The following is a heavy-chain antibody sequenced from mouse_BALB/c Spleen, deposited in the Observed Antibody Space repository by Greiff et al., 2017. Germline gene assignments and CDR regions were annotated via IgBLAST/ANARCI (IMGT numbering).Heavy chain of an antibody. CDR2: ISSGSSTI. V-gene: IGHV5-17*02. D-gene: IGHD2-10*02. Sequence: DVMLVESGGGLVQPGGSRKLSCAASGFTFSSFGMHWVRQAPEKGLEWVAYISSGSSTIYYADTVKGRFTISRDNPKNTLFLQMTSLRSEDTAMYYCAKYGNYGYYAMDYWGQGTSVTVSS. J-gene: IGHJ4*01. CDR3: AKYGNYGYYAMDY. CDR1: GFTFSSFG.